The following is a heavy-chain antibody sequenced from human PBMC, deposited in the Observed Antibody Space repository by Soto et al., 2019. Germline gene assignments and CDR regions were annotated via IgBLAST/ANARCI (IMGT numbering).Heavy chain of an antibody. J-gene: IGHJ3*02. CDR3: ARPSLAAAGNDAFDI. CDR1: GFSLSTSGMR. CDR2: IDWDDDK. Sequence: SGPTLVNPTQPLTLTCTFSGFSLSTSGMRVSWIRQPPGKALEWLARIDWDDDKFYSTSLKTRLTISKDTSKNQVVLTMTNMDPVDTATYYCARPSLAAAGNDAFDIWGQGTMVTVSS. D-gene: IGHD6-13*01. V-gene: IGHV2-70*04.